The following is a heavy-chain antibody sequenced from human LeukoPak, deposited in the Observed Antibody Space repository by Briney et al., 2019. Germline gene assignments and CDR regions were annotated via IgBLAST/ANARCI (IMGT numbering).Heavy chain of an antibody. D-gene: IGHD3-10*01. Sequence: AETLTLTCAVYGGSFSGYDWSWIRQPPGKGLEWIGEINHSGSTNYNPSLESRVTILVDTSKNQFSLKLSTVTAADTAVYYCARLLLRFGDEPGYGMDLWGKGTTVTVSS. V-gene: IGHV4-34*01. CDR2: INHSGST. J-gene: IGHJ6*04. CDR1: GGSFSGYD. CDR3: ARLLLRFGDEPGYGMDL.